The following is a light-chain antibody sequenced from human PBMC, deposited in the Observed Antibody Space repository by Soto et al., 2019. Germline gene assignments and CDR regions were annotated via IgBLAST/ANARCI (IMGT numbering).Light chain of an antibody. CDR2: AAS. Sequence: IQMTQSPSCLSASVGDRFTITCRASQGIRNDLGWYQQKPGKAPKLLIYAASSLQSGVPSRFSGSGSGTDFTLTISSLQPEDFATYYCLKDYNYPWKFGQGTKVDIK. CDR1: QGIRND. V-gene: IGKV1-6*01. CDR3: LKDYNYPWK. J-gene: IGKJ1*01.